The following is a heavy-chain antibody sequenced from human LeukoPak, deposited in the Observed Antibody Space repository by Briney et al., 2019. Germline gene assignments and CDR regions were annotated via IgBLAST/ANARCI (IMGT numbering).Heavy chain of an antibody. CDR2: IDISGDNT. CDR1: GFTFSSYA. Sequence: PGGSLRLSCAASGFTFSSYAMTWVRQAPGKGLEWVSTIDISGDNTYYADSVKGRFTISRDNSKNRLYLQMNGLRTGDTAVYYCAKDQGWADGSGDYWGQGTLVTVSS. J-gene: IGHJ4*02. D-gene: IGHD3-10*01. CDR3: AKDQGWADGSGDY. V-gene: IGHV3-23*01.